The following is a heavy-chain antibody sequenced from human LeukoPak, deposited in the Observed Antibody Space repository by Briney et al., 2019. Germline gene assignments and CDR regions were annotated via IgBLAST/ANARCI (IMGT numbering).Heavy chain of an antibody. J-gene: IGHJ4*02. CDR3: AKDSGRPYYFDY. V-gene: IGHV1-2*02. CDR2: INPNSGGT. Sequence: ASVKVSCKASGYTFTAYYMHWVRQAPGQGLEWMGWINPNSGGTNYAQKFQGRVTMTRDTSITTAYMELSSLRSDDTAVYYCAKDSGRPYYFDYWGQGTLVSVSS. CDR1: GYTFTAYY. D-gene: IGHD1-26*01.